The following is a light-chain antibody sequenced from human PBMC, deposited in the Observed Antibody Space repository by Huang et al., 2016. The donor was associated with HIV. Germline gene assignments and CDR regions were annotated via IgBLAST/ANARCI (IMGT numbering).Light chain of an antibody. CDR1: QSVSNN. CDR2: GAF. V-gene: IGKV3-15*01. Sequence: EIVMTQSPVTLSVSPGERAALSCRASQSVSNNLAWYQQKPGQAPRLLIYGAFNRASGIPARFNGRGSGTDFTLTISSLQPEDFVVYYCQQYNKWPRNTFGQGTKLEIK. J-gene: IGKJ2*01. CDR3: QQYNKWPRNT.